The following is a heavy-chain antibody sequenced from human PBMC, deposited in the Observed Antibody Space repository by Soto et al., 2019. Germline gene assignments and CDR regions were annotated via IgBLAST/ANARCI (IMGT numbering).Heavy chain of an antibody. CDR1: GFTVSSYW. V-gene: IGHV3-7*01. D-gene: IGHD2-15*01. Sequence: GGSLRLSCAASGFTVSSYWMSWVRQAPGKGLEWVANIKQDGSEKYKVDSRKGRFTISRDNAKNSLYLQMNSLRAEDTAVYYCAREARYCSGGSCYSHWFDPWGQGTLVTVSS. CDR2: IKQDGSEK. J-gene: IGHJ5*02. CDR3: AREARYCSGGSCYSHWFDP.